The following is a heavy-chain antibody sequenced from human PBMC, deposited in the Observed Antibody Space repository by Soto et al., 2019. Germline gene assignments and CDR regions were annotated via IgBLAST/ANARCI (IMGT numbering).Heavy chain of an antibody. CDR3: TTGVAN. Sequence: PGGSLRLSCVVSGLNFSNAWMSWVRQAPGKGLEWVGRIKSKTDAETVDYAAPVKDRFAISRDDSKNTVYLQMNSLKTEDTAVYYCTTGVANWGRGTLVTVSS. J-gene: IGHJ4*02. D-gene: IGHD2-21*01. CDR2: IKSKTDAETV. CDR1: GLNFSNAW. V-gene: IGHV3-15*01.